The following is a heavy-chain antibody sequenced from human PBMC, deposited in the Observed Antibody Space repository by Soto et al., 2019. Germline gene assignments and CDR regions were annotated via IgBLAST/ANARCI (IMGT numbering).Heavy chain of an antibody. Sequence: SQTLSLTCAISGDSVSSNTASWNWIRRSPSRGLEWLGRTYFRSKWYNDYAVSVKSRIIINPDTSNNPFSLQLNSVTPEDTAVYFCAKGDNLGPKTGYAFDPWGQGIMVTVSS. CDR1: GDSVSSNTAS. J-gene: IGHJ5*02. CDR3: AKGDNLGPKTGYAFDP. D-gene: IGHD5-12*01. CDR2: TYFRSKWYN. V-gene: IGHV6-1*01.